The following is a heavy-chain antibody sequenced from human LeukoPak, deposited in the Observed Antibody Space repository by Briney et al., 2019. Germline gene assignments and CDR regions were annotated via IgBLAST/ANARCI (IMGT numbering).Heavy chain of an antibody. CDR2: IIPIFGTP. CDR3: ARQGYTNNLGGYFGDKDDGFDL. Sequence: SVKVSCKASGGTFSSYIITWVRQAPGQGLEWMGRIIPIFGTPNYAQKFQGRVTITADESTSTAYMELSRLRFEDTAVYYCARQGYTNNLGGYFGDKDDGFDLWGQGTMVTVSS. CDR1: GGTFSSYI. J-gene: IGHJ3*01. D-gene: IGHD3-9*01. V-gene: IGHV1-69*13.